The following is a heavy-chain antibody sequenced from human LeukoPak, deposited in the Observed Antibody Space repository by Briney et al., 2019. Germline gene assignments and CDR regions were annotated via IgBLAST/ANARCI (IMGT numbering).Heavy chain of an antibody. CDR2: IYSGGST. J-gene: IGHJ4*02. V-gene: IGHV3-53*01. D-gene: IGHD6-6*01. CDR1: GFTVSSNY. Sequence: GGSLRLSCAASGFTVSSNYMSWVRQAPGKGLEWVSVIYSGGSTYYADSVKGRFTISRDNSKNTLYLQMNSLRAEDTAVYYCARVAISSSYQIYFDYWGQGTLVTASS. CDR3: ARVAISSSYQIYFDY.